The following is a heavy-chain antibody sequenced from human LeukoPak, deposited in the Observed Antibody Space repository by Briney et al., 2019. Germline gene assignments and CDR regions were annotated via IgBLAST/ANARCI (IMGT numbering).Heavy chain of an antibody. CDR2: IYYTGGT. D-gene: IGHD6-19*01. J-gene: IGHJ4*02. CDR1: GGSLNNYY. CDR3: ARGGGWYEN. Sequence: PSETLSLTCTVSGGSLNNYYWSWIRQPPGKELEWIGYIYYTGGTNYNPSLKSRVTILVDPSKNQFSLKLSSVTTADTAVYYCARGGGWYENWGQGTLVTVSS. V-gene: IGHV4-59*01.